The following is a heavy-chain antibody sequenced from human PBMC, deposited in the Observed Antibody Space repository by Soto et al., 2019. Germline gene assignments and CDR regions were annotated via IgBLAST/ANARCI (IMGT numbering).Heavy chain of an antibody. Sequence: GASVKVSRKASGYTLTQYGITWVRQAPGQGLEWMGWISAYNGNTNYAQKFQGRVTMTTDASTSTAYMELRSLRSDDAAVYYCARWANMDVWGKGSTVTVSS. J-gene: IGHJ6*03. CDR1: GYTLTQYG. CDR2: ISAYNGNT. V-gene: IGHV1-18*01. CDR3: ARWANMDV.